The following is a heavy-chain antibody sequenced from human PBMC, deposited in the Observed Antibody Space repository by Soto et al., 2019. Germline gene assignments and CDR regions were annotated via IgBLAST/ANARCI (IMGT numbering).Heavy chain of an antibody. D-gene: IGHD3-3*01. Sequence: ASLKVSCKASGYTFTSYAMHWVRQAPGQRLEWMGWINAGNGNTKYSQKFQGRVTITRDTSASTAYMELSSMRSEDTAVYYCARDRYDFWSGFLPVVYYGMDVWGQGTTVTVSS. CDR2: INAGNGNT. J-gene: IGHJ6*02. CDR1: GYTFTSYA. CDR3: ARDRYDFWSGFLPVVYYGMDV. V-gene: IGHV1-3*01.